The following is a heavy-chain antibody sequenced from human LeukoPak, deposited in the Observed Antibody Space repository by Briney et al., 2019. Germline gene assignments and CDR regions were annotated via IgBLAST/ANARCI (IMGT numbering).Heavy chain of an antibody. D-gene: IGHD3-22*01. J-gene: IGHJ3*02. Sequence: PSESLSLTCTVSGGSISSYYWSWIRQPPGKGLEWIGFISYSGSTNYNPSPRSRVTISVDTSKNQFSLKLTSVTAADTAVYYCARSGDYYDSSGYFSWTFDIWGQGTMVTVYS. CDR3: ARSGDYYDSSGYFSWTFDI. V-gene: IGHV4-59*01. CDR2: ISYSGST. CDR1: GGSISSYY.